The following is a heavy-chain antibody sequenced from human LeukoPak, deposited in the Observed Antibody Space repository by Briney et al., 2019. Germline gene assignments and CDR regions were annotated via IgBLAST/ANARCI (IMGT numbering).Heavy chain of an antibody. CDR1: GYTFTSYG. CDR3: ARWYYHDGGAYYFPGDY. Sequence: ASVKVSCKASGYTFTSYGISWVRQAPGQGLEWMGWISAYNGKTNYAQKLQGRVTMTTDTSTSTAYMELRSLRSDDTAVYYCARWYYHDGGAYYFPGDYGGRGTLSPSPQ. J-gene: IGHJ4*02. CDR2: ISAYNGKT. D-gene: IGHD3-22*01. V-gene: IGHV1-18*01.